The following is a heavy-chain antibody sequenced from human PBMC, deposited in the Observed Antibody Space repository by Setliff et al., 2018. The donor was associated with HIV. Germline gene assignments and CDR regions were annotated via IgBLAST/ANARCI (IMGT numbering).Heavy chain of an antibody. CDR1: GFAFSGHQ. J-gene: IGHJ4*02. D-gene: IGHD1-26*01. CDR2: IKQDGSDK. Sequence: GSLRLSCAASGFAFSGHQMSWVRQAPGKGLEWVAKIKQDGSDKYYVDSVKGRFTISRDNAKNSLYLQMNSLRAEDTAMYYCATSIHTRGAIDFWGQGTLVTVSS. V-gene: IGHV3-7*01. CDR3: ATSIHTRGAIDF.